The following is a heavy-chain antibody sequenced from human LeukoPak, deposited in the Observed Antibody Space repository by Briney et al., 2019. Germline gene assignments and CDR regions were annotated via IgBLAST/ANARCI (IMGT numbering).Heavy chain of an antibody. D-gene: IGHD2-15*01. CDR2: IYYSGST. J-gene: IGHJ4*02. CDR3: ARGGDCSGGSCYPIDY. Sequence: SETLSLTCAVYGGSFSGYYWSWIRQPPGKGLEWIGYIYYSGSTNYNPSLKSRVTISVDTSKNQFSLKLSSVTAADTAVYYCARGGDCSGGSCYPIDYWGQGTLITVSS. CDR1: GGSFSGYY. V-gene: IGHV4-59*01.